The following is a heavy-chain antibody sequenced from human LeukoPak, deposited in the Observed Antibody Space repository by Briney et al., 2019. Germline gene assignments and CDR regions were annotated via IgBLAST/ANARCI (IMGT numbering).Heavy chain of an antibody. D-gene: IGHD3-3*01. CDR2: ISGSGDNT. V-gene: IGHV3-23*01. CDR1: GFTPSSSA. CDR3: AKSNDCWSGYYRSFDY. Sequence: PRGSLRLSCAPSGFTPSSSAMSWVPQAPGKGLEWVSAISGSGDNTYYADSVKGRFTISRDNSQNTLYLQMNSLRADDTAVYYCAKSNDCWSGYYRSFDYWGQGTLVTVSS. J-gene: IGHJ4*02.